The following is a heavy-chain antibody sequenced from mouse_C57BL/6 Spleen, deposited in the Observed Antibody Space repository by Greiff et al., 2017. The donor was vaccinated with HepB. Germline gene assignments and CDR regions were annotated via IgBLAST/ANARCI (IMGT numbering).Heavy chain of an antibody. V-gene: IGHV1-69*01. CDR3: ARGDGGVYWYFDV. Sequence: VQLQQPGAELVMPGASVKLSCKASGYTFTSYWMHWVKQRPGQGLEWIGEIDPSDSYTNYNQKFKGKSTLTVDKSSSTAYMQLSSLTSEDSAVYYCARGDGGVYWYFDVWGTGTTVTVSS. CDR1: GYTFTSYW. CDR2: IDPSDSYT. J-gene: IGHJ1*03.